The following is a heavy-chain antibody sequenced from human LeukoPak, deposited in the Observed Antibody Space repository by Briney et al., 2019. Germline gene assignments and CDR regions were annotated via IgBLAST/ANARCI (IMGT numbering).Heavy chain of an antibody. Sequence: GGSLRLSCAASGFTLSRDSMNWVRQAPGKGLEWISYISYDSAIKYYADSVRGRFTISRDNAKNSLYLQMHSLRAEDTAVYYCVRDNPRCCGVVPAIDDYWGQGTLVTVSS. CDR2: ISYDSAIK. V-gene: IGHV3-48*01. CDR3: VRDNPRCCGVVPAIDDY. J-gene: IGHJ4*02. D-gene: IGHD2-15*01. CDR1: GFTLSRDS.